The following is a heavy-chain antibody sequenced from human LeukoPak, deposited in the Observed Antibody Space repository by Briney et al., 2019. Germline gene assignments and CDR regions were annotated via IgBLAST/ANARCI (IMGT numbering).Heavy chain of an antibody. V-gene: IGHV4-59*13. CDR2: IYYSGSP. J-gene: IGHJ4*02. D-gene: IGHD3-22*01. CDR1: GGPNSRYY. Sequence: AETLSLTCTVSGGPNSRYYGRWMREPRGGALEWIGYIYYSGSPNYNPSLKSRVTISVDTSKNQFSLKLSSVTAADTAVYYCARDLGYDSSGYYLWGQGTLVTVPS. CDR3: ARDLGYDSSGYYL.